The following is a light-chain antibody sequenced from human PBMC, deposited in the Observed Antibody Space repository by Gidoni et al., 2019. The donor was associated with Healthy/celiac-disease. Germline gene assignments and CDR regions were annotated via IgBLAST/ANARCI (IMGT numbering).Light chain of an antibody. CDR2: RNN. CDR3: AAWDDSLSAL. V-gene: IGLV1-47*01. Sequence: QSVLTQPPSASVTPGQRVTISCSGSSPNIGSNYVYWYQQLPGTAPKLLIYRNNQRPSGVPDRFSGSKSGTSASLAISGLRSEDEADYYCAAWDDSLSALFGGGTKLTXL. CDR1: SPNIGSNY. J-gene: IGLJ2*01.